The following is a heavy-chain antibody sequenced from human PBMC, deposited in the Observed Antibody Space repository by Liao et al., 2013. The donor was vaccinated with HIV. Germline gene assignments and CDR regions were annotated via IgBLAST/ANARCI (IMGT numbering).Heavy chain of an antibody. J-gene: IGHJ4*02. CDR2: IYYSGST. Sequence: QVQLQESGPGLVKPSETLSLTCTVSGGSISGHYWTWIRQPPGKGLEWIGYIYYSGSTYYNPSLKGRVTISIDTSRNKFSLNLHSVTVADTAVYYCARVDRAPNFFDHWGQGSLVIVSS. CDR3: ARVDRAPNFFDH. V-gene: IGHV4-59*08. CDR1: GGSISGHY. D-gene: IGHD3-22*01.